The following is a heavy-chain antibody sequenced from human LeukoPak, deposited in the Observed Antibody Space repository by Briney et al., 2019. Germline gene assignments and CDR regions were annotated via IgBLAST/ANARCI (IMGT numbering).Heavy chain of an antibody. CDR3: ARTFSSSWFLNAFDI. Sequence: GSLRLSCAASGFTFSSYSMNWVCQAPGKGLEWVSSISSSSSYIYYADSVKGRFTISRDNAKNSLYLQMNSLRAEDTAVYYCARTFSSSWFLNAFDIWGQGTMVTVSS. CDR1: GFTFSSYS. J-gene: IGHJ3*02. V-gene: IGHV3-21*01. D-gene: IGHD6-13*01. CDR2: ISSSSSYI.